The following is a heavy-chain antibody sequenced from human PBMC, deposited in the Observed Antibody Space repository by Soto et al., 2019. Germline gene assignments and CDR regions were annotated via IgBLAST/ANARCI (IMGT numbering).Heavy chain of an antibody. Sequence: QLRLQESGSGLVKPSQTLSLTCAVSGGSISSGGYSWSWIRQPAGKGLEWIGYIYHSGSTYYNPSLKSRVTISVDRSKNQFSLKLSSVTAADTAVYYCARVPDVWAQGTTVTVSS. CDR3: ARVPDV. V-gene: IGHV4-30-2*01. J-gene: IGHJ6*02. CDR2: IYHSGST. CDR1: GGSISSGGYS.